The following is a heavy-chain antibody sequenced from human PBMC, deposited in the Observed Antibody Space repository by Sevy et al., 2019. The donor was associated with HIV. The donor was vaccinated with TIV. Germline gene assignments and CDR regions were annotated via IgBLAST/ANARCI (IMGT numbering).Heavy chain of an antibody. V-gene: IGHV3-23*01. D-gene: IGHD6-13*01. Sequence: GGSLRLSCAASGFTFSSYAMSWVRQAPGKGLEWVSAISGSGGSTYYADSVKGRFTISRDNSKKTLYLQMNSLRAEDTAVYYCAKGGRAYSSSWYFDYWGQGTLVTVS. CDR1: GFTFSSYA. J-gene: IGHJ4*02. CDR3: AKGGRAYSSSWYFDY. CDR2: ISGSGGST.